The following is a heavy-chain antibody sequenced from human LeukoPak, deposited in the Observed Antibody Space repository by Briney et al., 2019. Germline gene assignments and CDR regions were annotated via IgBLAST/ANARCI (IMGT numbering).Heavy chain of an antibody. V-gene: IGHV3-9*01. CDR3: AKDNGSGDWYFDL. D-gene: IGHD6-19*01. J-gene: IGHJ2*01. Sequence: GGSLRLSCAASGFTFDDYAMHWVRLAPGKGLEWVSGISWNSGSIGYADSVKGRFTISRDNAKNSLYLQMNSLRAEDTALYYCAKDNGSGDWYFDLWGRGTLVTVSS. CDR1: GFTFDDYA. CDR2: ISWNSGSI.